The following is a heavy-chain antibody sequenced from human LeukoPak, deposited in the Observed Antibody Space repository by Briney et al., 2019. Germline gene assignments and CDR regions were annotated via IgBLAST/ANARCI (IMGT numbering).Heavy chain of an antibody. CDR1: GFTFSSYG. D-gene: IGHD6-19*01. V-gene: IGHV3-33*06. Sequence: PGRSLRLSCAASGFTFSSYGMHWVRQAPGKGLEWVAVIWYDGSNKYYADSVKGRFTISRDNSKNTLYLQMNSPRAEDTAVYYCAKDRSIAVMYYFDYWGQGTLVTVSS. CDR3: AKDRSIAVMYYFDY. CDR2: IWYDGSNK. J-gene: IGHJ4*02.